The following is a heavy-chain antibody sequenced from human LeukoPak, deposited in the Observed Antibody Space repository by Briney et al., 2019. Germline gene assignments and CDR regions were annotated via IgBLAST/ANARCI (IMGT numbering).Heavy chain of an antibody. D-gene: IGHD3-9*01. CDR3: ARAPYDILTGYSLNWFDP. Sequence: ASVKVSCKASGYTFTTYAMHWVRQAPGQRLEWMGWINGDNGNTKYSRKFQGRVTITRDTSAYTGYMELRGLSSADTAVYFCARAPYDILTGYSLNWFDPWGQGTLVTVSS. V-gene: IGHV1-3*01. CDR1: GYTFTTYA. CDR2: INGDNGNT. J-gene: IGHJ5*02.